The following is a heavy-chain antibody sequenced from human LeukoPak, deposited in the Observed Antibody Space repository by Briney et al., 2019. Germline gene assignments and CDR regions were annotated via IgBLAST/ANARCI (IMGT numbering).Heavy chain of an antibody. J-gene: IGHJ5*02. CDR3: ARDTAYCSSTSCRSNWFDP. V-gene: IGHV1-18*01. CDR1: GYTFTSYG. Sequence: ASVKVSCKASGYTFTSYGISWVRQAPGQGLEWMGWISAYNGNTNYAQRLQGRVTMTTDTSTSTAYMELRSLRSDDTAVYYCARDTAYCSSTSCRSNWFDPWGQGTLVTVSS. D-gene: IGHD2-2*01. CDR2: ISAYNGNT.